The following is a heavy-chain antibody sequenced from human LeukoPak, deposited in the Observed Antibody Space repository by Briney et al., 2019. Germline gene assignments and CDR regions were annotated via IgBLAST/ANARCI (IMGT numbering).Heavy chain of an antibody. CDR3: ANEGFLTGYPLDY. CDR2: ISNDGSNN. D-gene: IGHD3-9*01. V-gene: IGHV3-30*18. J-gene: IGHJ4*02. CDR1: GFTFSSYW. Sequence: PGGSLRLSCAASGFTFSSYWMSWVRQAPGKGLEWVAVISNDGSNNYYADSVKGRFTISRDNSKNTLYLQMNSLRTEDTAVYYCANEGFLTGYPLDYWGQGTLVTVSS.